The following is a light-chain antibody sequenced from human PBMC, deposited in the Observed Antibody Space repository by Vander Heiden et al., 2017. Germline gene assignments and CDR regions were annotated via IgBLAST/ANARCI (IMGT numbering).Light chain of an antibody. CDR3: QSFDDNDVMV. CDR1: SGNIASHY. CDR2: DDD. Sequence: FMLTQPHYSSECPGPTVSIACTDSSGNIASHYVQWYQQRPGSAPTIVIYDDDGRPAGVPGRFSGSIDSSSNAASRTISGLRTEDEGDYHCQSFDDNDVMVFGGGTKLTVL. V-gene: IGLV6-57*02. J-gene: IGLJ2*01.